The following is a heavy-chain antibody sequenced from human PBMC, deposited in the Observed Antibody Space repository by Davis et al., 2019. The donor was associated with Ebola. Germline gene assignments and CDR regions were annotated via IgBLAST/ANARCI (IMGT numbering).Heavy chain of an antibody. CDR1: GFTFSSYW. D-gene: IGHD6-13*01. Sequence: GESLKISCAASGFTFSSYWMSWVRQAPGKGLEWVGRIKSKTDGGTIDYAAPVKGRFTISRDDSKNTLYLQMNSLKTEDTAVYYCTTGSSWYRYYFDYWGQGTLVTVSS. CDR2: IKSKTDGGTI. CDR3: TTGSSWYRYYFDY. J-gene: IGHJ4*02. V-gene: IGHV3-15*01.